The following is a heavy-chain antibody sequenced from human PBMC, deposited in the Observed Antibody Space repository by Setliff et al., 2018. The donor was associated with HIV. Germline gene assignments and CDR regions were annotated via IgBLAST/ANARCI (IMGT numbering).Heavy chain of an antibody. CDR3: VRTYNDLENYYHHYYYMDV. V-gene: IGHV4-4*07. CDR2: IYTRGST. Sequence: SETLSLTCTVSGGSVSSFYWSWIRQPAEKGLEWIGRIYTRGSTNSNPSLKGRVTMSVDTSKNQFSLKLRSVTAADTAVYYCVRTYNDLENYYHHYYYMDVWGKGTTVTVSS. D-gene: IGHD1-1*01. J-gene: IGHJ6*03. CDR1: GGSVSSFY.